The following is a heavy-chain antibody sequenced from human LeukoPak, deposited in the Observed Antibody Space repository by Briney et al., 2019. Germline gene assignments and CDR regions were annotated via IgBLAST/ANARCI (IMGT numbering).Heavy chain of an antibody. D-gene: IGHD2-15*01. CDR3: ARATLQGYFDY. CDR1: DGSINSFS. J-gene: IGHJ4*02. Sequence: SETLSLTCTVSDGSINSFSWNWIRQPPGKGLEWIGYIYYSGSTNYNPSLKSRVTMSVDTSKSQFSLRLRSVTAADTAVYYCARATLQGYFDYWGQGALVTVSS. CDR2: IYYSGST. V-gene: IGHV4-59*01.